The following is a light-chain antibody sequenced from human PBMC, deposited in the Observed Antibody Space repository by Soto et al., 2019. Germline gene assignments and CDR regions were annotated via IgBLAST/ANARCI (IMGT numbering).Light chain of an antibody. CDR3: TSWTTSTTMI. CDR2: DVN. J-gene: IGLJ2*01. CDR1: SSDIGAYNF. Sequence: QSVLTQPASGSGSPGQSITISCTGTSSDIGAYNFVSWYQQHPGKAPKLMLYDVNIRPSGVSNRFSGSKSGNTASLTISGLQAEDEADYYCTSWTTSTTMIFGGGTQLPVL. V-gene: IGLV2-14*03.